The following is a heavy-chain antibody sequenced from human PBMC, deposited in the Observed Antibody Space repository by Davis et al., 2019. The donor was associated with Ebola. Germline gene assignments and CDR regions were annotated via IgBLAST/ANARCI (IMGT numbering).Heavy chain of an antibody. CDR3: AKERVFTSSYDY. CDR1: GFTFSSYA. J-gene: IGHJ4*02. CDR2: IAFDGSTQ. V-gene: IGHV3-30*18. Sequence: PGGSLRLSCAASGFTFSSYAMSWVRQAPGEGLEWVAVIAFDGSTQYYADSVKGRFTISRDTSKNTLYLQLNSLRPEDTAVYYCAKERVFTSSYDYWGQGTLVTVSS. D-gene: IGHD2-2*01.